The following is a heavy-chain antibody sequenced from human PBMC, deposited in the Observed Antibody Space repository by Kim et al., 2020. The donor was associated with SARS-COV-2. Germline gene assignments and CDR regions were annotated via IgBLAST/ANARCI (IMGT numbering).Heavy chain of an antibody. CDR1: GFTFSSYA. CDR3: AKAGQRLVWGSFHY. D-gene: IGHD6-13*01. Sequence: GGSLRLSCTASGFTFSSYAMTWVRQAPGKGLEWVSGISDSGGRTYYGDPVKGRFTIFRDNSRNTLYLQLNTLRAEDTALYYCAKAGQRLVWGSFHYWGQGTLVSVSS. V-gene: IGHV3-23*01. CDR2: ISDSGGRT. J-gene: IGHJ4*02.